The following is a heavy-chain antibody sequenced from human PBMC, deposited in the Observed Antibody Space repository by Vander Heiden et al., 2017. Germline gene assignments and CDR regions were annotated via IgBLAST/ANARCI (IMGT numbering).Heavy chain of an antibody. CDR2: IKRDGSEI. D-gene: IGHD3-10*01. CDR1: GFPFSGYC. Sequence: EVHLVESGGGLVQPGGSLSLPVEVAGFPFSGYCMSWARQAPGKGLEWVANIKRDGSEIYYADSVKGRFSVSRDNAKNSLYLQMNSLRPEDTAVYYCARDPRGAGTYFEYWGQGTLVTVSS. J-gene: IGHJ4*02. CDR3: ARDPRGAGTYFEY. V-gene: IGHV3-7*01.